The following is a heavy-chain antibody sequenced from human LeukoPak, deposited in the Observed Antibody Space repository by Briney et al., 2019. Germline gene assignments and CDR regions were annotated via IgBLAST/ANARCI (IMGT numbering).Heavy chain of an antibody. V-gene: IGHV3-11*04. J-gene: IGHJ3*02. CDR1: GFTFSDYY. Sequence: GGSLRLSCAASGFTFSDYYMSWIRQAPGKGLEWISYISGSDDSISLADSLKGRFTISRDNAQNSLYLRMNYLRADDTAVYFCARTLWPYDAFDIWGQGTVVTVSS. CDR3: ARTLWPYDAFDI. CDR2: ISGSDDSI. D-gene: IGHD2-21*01.